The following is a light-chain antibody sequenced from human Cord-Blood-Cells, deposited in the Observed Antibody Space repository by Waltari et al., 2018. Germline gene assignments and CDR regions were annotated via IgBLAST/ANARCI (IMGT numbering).Light chain of an antibody. CDR3: QQYYSTPFT. V-gene: IGKV4-1*01. J-gene: IGKJ3*01. CDR1: QSVLYSSNNKNY. Sequence: DIVMTQSPDSLAVSLGERATIHCKPSQSVLYSSNNKNYLAWYQQKPGQPTRLLIYWASTRESGVPDRFSGSGSGTDFTLTISSLQAEDVAVYYCQQYYSTPFTFGPGTKVDIK. CDR2: WAS.